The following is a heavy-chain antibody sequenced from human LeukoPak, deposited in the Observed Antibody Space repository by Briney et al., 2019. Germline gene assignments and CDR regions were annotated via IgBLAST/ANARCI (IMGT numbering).Heavy chain of an antibody. V-gene: IGHV4-34*01. CDR2: INHSGST. Sequence: SETLSLTCAVYGGSFSGYYWSWIRQPPGKGLEWIGEINHSGSTNYNPSLKSRVTISVDTSKNQFSLKLSSVTAADTAVYYCARTKGGYCSSTSCPYPDRYFDLWGRGTLVTVSS. D-gene: IGHD2-2*01. CDR3: ARTKGGYCSSTSCPYPDRYFDL. J-gene: IGHJ2*01. CDR1: GGSFSGYY.